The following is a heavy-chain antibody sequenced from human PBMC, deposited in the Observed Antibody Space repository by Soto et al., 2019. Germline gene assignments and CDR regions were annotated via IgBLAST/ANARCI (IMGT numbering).Heavy chain of an antibody. J-gene: IGHJ6*02. CDR1: GGSISSGGYY. V-gene: IGHV4-31*03. Sequence: SETLSLTCTVSGGSISSGGYYWSWIRQHPGKGLEWIGYIYYSGSTYYNPSLKSRVTISVDTSKNQFSLKLSSVTAADTAVYYCSSGDWNQRGGMDVWGQGTTVTVSS. CDR2: IYYSGST. D-gene: IGHD1-1*01. CDR3: SSGDWNQRGGMDV.